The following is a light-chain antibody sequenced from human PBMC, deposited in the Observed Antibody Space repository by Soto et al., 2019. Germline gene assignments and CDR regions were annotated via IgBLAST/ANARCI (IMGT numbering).Light chain of an antibody. Sequence: EIVLTQSPGTLSLSPGERATLSCRASQSIYLNALAWYQQKPGQTPRLLIYGASTRATDIPDRFSGSGSRTDFALTISRLEPEDFVMYYCQQYGRSPFTFGPGTRVDLK. CDR2: GAS. J-gene: IGKJ3*01. V-gene: IGKV3-20*01. CDR1: QSIYLNA. CDR3: QQYGRSPFT.